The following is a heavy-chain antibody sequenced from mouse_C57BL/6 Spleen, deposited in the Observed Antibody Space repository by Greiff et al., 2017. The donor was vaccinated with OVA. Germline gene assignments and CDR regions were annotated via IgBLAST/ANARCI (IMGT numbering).Heavy chain of an antibody. J-gene: IGHJ3*01. D-gene: IGHD1-1*01. CDR1: GFTFSSYG. Sequence: EVKLMESGGDLEKPGGSLKLSCAASGFTFSSYGMSWVRQTPDKRLEWVATISSGGSYHYYPDSVKGRFTISRDNAKNTLYLQMSSLKSEDTAMYYCARQSPITTVVAPFAYWGQGTLVTVSA. CDR2: ISSGGSYH. CDR3: ARQSPITTVVAPFAY. V-gene: IGHV5-6*01.